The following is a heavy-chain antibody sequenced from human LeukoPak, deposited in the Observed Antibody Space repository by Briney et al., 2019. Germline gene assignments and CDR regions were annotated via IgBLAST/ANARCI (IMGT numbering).Heavy chain of an antibody. CDR2: IWYDGSNK. CDR1: GFTFSSYG. D-gene: IGHD3-22*01. Sequence: GGSLRLSCAASGFTFSSYGMHWVRQAPGKGLEWVAVIWYDGSNKYYADSVEGRFTISRDNSKNTLYLQMNSLRAEDTAVYYCARDSHYYDSSGYYPGYWGQGTLVTVSS. V-gene: IGHV3-33*01. CDR3: ARDSHYYDSSGYYPGY. J-gene: IGHJ4*02.